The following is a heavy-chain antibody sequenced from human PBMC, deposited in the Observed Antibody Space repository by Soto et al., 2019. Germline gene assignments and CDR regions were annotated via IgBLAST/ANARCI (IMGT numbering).Heavy chain of an antibody. CDR3: ARGELGYCSSTSCYEYFDL. Sequence: QVQLQQWGAGLLKPSETLSLTCAVYGGSFSGYYWSWIRQPPGKGLEWIGEINHSGSTNYNPSLKSRVTISVDTSKNQFSLQLSSVTAADTAVYYCARGELGYCSSTSCYEYFDLWGRGTLVTVSS. CDR2: INHSGST. D-gene: IGHD2-2*01. J-gene: IGHJ2*01. V-gene: IGHV4-34*01. CDR1: GGSFSGYY.